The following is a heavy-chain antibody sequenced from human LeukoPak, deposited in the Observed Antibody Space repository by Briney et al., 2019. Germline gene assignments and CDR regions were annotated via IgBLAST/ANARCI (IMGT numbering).Heavy chain of an antibody. J-gene: IGHJ1*01. CDR2: FDPEDGET. V-gene: IGHV1-24*01. Sequence: ASVKVSRKVSGYTLTELSMHWVRQAPGKGLEWMGGFDPEDGETIYAQKFQGRVTMTEDTSTDTAYMELSSLRSEDTAVYYCATVFYYGSGSYRQYFQHWGQGTLVTVSS. CDR3: ATVFYYGSGSYRQYFQH. CDR1: GYTLTELS. D-gene: IGHD3-10*01.